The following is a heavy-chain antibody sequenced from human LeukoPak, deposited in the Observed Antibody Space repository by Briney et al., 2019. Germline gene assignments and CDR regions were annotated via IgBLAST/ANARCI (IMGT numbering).Heavy chain of an antibody. J-gene: IGHJ4*02. CDR3: ARSGRSDYGSGSYSSY. Sequence: SVKVSCKASGGTFSSYACSWVRQAPGQGLEWMGGIIPIFGTANYAQKFQGRVTITADESTSTAYMELSSLRSEDTAVYYCARSGRSDYGSGSYSSYWGQGTLVTVSS. D-gene: IGHD3-10*01. CDR1: GGTFSSYA. CDR2: IIPIFGTA. V-gene: IGHV1-69*13.